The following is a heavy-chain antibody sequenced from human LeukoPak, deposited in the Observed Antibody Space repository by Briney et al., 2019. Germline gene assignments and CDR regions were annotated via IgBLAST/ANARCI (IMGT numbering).Heavy chain of an antibody. CDR3: ARVGYSYGNDY. Sequence: SETLSLTCTVSGGSISSYYWSWIRQPPGKGLEWIGYIYYSGSTNYNPSLKSRVTISVDTSKNQFSLKLSSLTAADTAVYYCARVGYSYGNDYWGQGTLVTVSS. CDR1: GGSISSYY. CDR2: IYYSGST. V-gene: IGHV4-59*01. D-gene: IGHD5-18*01. J-gene: IGHJ4*02.